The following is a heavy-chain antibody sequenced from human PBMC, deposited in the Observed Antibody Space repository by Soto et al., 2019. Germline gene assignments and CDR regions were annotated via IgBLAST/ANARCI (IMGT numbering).Heavy chain of an antibody. CDR2: ISSSSSDT. D-gene: IGHD1-26*01. CDR3: VRDIERVGATRYFDH. Sequence: GGSLRLSCAASGFTFSDYYMSWIRRAPGKGLEWLSYISSSSSDTNYADSVKGRFSSSRDNAKSTLYLQMESLRVEDTAVYYCVRDIERVGATRYFDHWGQGTRVTVSS. J-gene: IGHJ4*02. V-gene: IGHV3-11*05. CDR1: GFTFSDYY.